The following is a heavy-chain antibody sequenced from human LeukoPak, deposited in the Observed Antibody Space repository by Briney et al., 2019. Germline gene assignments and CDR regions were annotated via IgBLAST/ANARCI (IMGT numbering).Heavy chain of an antibody. Sequence: GRSLRLSCGASGFTFSSYAMHWVRQAPGKGLELVAVISYDGSNQYYADSVKGRFTISRDNSKNTLYLQMNSLRAHDPAVHYCAVTGDAPTLPENWGKGTTVTVSS. CDR1: GFTFSSYA. CDR2: ISYDGSNQ. J-gene: IGHJ6*04. CDR3: AVTGDAPTLPEN. V-gene: IGHV3-30*01. D-gene: IGHD1-14*01.